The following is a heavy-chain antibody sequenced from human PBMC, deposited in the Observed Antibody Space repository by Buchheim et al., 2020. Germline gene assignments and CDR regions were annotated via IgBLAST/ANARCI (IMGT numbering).Heavy chain of an antibody. D-gene: IGHD3-3*01. CDR1: GFTFSSYG. CDR3: AKDMARGYYDFWSGSRPSGGFDY. V-gene: IGHV3-33*06. Sequence: QVQLVESGGGVVQPGRSLRLSCAASGFTFSSYGMHWVRQAPGKGLEWVAVIWYDGSNKYYADSVKGRFTISRDNSKNTLYLQMNSLRAEDTAVYYCAKDMARGYYDFWSGSRPSGGFDYWGQGTL. CDR2: IWYDGSNK. J-gene: IGHJ4*02.